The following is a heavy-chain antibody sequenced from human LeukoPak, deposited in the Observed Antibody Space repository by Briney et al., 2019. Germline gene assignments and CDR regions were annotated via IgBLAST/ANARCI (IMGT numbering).Heavy chain of an antibody. J-gene: IGHJ4*02. Sequence: GXLRLSCAASGFTFSAYWMNWVSQAPGKGLEWVANIKQDGSEKHYVDSVKGRFTISRDNAKNSLYLQMNSLRAEDTAVYYCARDRRGGSGWYYFDSWGQGTLVTVSS. D-gene: IGHD6-19*01. CDR2: IKQDGSEK. V-gene: IGHV3-7*01. CDR1: GFTFSAYW. CDR3: ARDRRGGSGWYYFDS.